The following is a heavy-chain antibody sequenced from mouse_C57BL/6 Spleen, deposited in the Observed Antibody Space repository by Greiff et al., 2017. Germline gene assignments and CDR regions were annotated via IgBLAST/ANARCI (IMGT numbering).Heavy chain of an antibody. J-gene: IGHJ4*01. CDR1: GFSINSDCY. V-gene: IGHV3-3*01. CDR2: TFYSGIT. Sequence: EVMLVESGPSLVRPSQTLSLTCTVTGFSINSDCYWIWIRQFPGNKLEYIGYTFYSGITYYNPSLESRTYITRDTSKNQFSLKLSSVTTEDTATYYCARATPTEDYYAMDYWGQGTSVTVSS. CDR3: ARATPTEDYYAMDY. D-gene: IGHD6-1*01.